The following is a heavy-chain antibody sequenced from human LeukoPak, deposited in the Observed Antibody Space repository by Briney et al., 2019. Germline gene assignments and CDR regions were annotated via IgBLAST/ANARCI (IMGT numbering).Heavy chain of an antibody. J-gene: IGHJ4*02. V-gene: IGHV4-4*07. CDR2: IYTSGST. CDR3: AREYYYDSSGLDY. Sequence: XIRQPAXXXLXXXXRIYTSGSTNYNPSLKSRVTMSVDTSKNQFSLKLSSVTAADTAVYYCAREYYYDSSGLDYWGQGTLVTVSS. D-gene: IGHD3-22*01.